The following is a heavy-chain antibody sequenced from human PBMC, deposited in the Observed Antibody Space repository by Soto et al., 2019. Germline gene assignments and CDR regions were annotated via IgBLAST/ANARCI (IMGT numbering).Heavy chain of an antibody. D-gene: IGHD3-10*01. V-gene: IGHV4-31*03. Sequence: QVQLQESGPGLVKPSQTLSLTCTVSGGSISSGGYYWSWIRQHPGKGLEWIGYIYYSGSTYYNPYLKSRVTISVDTSKNQFSLKLSSVTAADTAVYYCARYYYGSGRPFDYWGQGTLFTVSS. J-gene: IGHJ4*02. CDR1: GGSISSGGYY. CDR3: ARYYYGSGRPFDY. CDR2: IYYSGST.